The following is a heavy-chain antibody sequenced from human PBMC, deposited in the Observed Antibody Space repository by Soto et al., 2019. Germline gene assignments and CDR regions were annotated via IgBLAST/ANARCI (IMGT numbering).Heavy chain of an antibody. CDR1: GGTFSNYP. V-gene: IGHV1-69*12. J-gene: IGHJ2*01. CDR2: IIPIFGTV. Sequence: QVQLVQSGAEVKKPGSSVKVSCKASGGTFSNYPISWVRQAPGQGLEWMGGIIPIFGTVNYAQKFQGRVTMTADEATSTAYMDRSSLRSEDTAVYYCARGNQRWLQLWYFDLWGRGTLVTVSS. CDR3: ARGNQRWLQLWYFDL. D-gene: IGHD1-1*01.